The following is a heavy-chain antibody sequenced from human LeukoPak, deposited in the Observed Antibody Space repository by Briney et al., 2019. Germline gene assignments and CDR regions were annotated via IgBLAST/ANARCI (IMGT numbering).Heavy chain of an antibody. CDR2: INGDGSST. V-gene: IGHV3-74*01. D-gene: IGHD2-15*01. Sequence: PGGSLRLFCAASGLTFSGYWMHWDRQAPGKGLVWVSRINGDGSSTSYADSVKGRFTISRDNAKNTLYLQMNSLGAEDTAVYYCARARNCSSGTCYKDYWGQGTLVTVSS. CDR1: GLTFSGYW. CDR3: ARARNCSSGTCYKDY. J-gene: IGHJ4*02.